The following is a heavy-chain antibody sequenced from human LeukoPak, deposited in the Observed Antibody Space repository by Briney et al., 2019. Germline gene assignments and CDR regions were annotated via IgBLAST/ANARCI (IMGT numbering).Heavy chain of an antibody. D-gene: IGHD3-9*01. CDR1: GGSISSYY. CDR3: ARGDYDILTGYYPPDY. J-gene: IGHJ4*02. CDR2: IYYSGST. V-gene: IGHV4-59*01. Sequence: SETLSLTCTVSGGSISSYYWSWIRQPPGKGLEWIGYIYYSGSTNYNPSLKSRVTISVDTSKNQFSLKLSSVTAADTAVYYCARGDYDILTGYYPPDYWGLGTLVTVSS.